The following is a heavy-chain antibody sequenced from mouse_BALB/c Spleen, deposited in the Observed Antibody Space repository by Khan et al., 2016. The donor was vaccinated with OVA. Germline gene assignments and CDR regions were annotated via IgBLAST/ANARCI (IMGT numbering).Heavy chain of an antibody. CDR1: GYIFTNYG. Sequence: QIQLVQSGPELKKPGETVKISCKASGYIFTNYGMNWVKQAPGKGLKWMGWINTYTGEPTYADDFKGRLAFSLETSASTAYLQINNLKNEDTATYFCARVGYNGTMDYWGQGTSVTVSS. V-gene: IGHV9-3-1*01. D-gene: IGHD2-14*01. CDR2: INTYTGEP. J-gene: IGHJ4*01. CDR3: ARVGYNGTMDY.